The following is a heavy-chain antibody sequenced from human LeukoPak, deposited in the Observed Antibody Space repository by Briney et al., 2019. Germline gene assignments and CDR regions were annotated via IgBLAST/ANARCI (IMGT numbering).Heavy chain of an antibody. D-gene: IGHD6-19*01. J-gene: IGHJ4*02. Sequence: SQTLSLTCTVSGGSISSGDYYWSWIRQPPGKGLEWIGEINHSGSTNYNPSLKSRVTISVDTSKNQFSLKLSSVTAADTAVYYCARGRGWSSGWPAYFDYWGQGTLVTVSS. CDR1: GGSISSGDYY. V-gene: IGHV4-30-4*08. CDR2: INHSGST. CDR3: ARGRGWSSGWPAYFDY.